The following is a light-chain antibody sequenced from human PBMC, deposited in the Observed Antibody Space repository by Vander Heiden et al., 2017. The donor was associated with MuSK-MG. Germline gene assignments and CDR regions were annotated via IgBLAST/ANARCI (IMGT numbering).Light chain of an antibody. J-gene: IGLJ2*01. CDR3: QSFDSGLSGVL. CDR2: DTL. Sequence: QSVLTQPPSVSGAPGQRVTISCTGSSSKIGARYDVHWYQQLPGTAPKLLIYDTLKRPSGVSDRFSGSKSGASASLAIAGLQAGDEADYYCQSFDSGLSGVLFGGGTKLTVL. V-gene: IGLV1-40*01. CDR1: SSKIGARYD.